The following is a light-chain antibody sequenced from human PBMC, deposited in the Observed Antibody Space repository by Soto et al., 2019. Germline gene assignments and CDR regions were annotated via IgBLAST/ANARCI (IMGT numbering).Light chain of an antibody. Sequence: QSALTQPASVSGSPGQSITISCTGTSSDVSRYNYVSWYQQHPGKAPKLMIYEVSNRPSGVSNRFSGSKSGNTASLTISGLQAEDEADYYCSSYTSTNPRVFGGGTKLTVL. J-gene: IGLJ3*02. V-gene: IGLV2-14*01. CDR2: EVS. CDR1: SSDVSRYNY. CDR3: SSYTSTNPRV.